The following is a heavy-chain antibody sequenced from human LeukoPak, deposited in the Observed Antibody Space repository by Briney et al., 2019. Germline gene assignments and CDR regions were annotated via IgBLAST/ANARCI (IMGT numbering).Heavy chain of an antibody. CDR1: GGSISSYY. J-gene: IGHJ4*02. V-gene: IGHV4-59*01. D-gene: IGHD7-27*01. Sequence: KSSETLSLTCTVSGGSISSYYWSWIRQPPGKGLEWIGYVYYSGSTEYNPSLRSRVTISLEMSKHQFSLNVTSVTAADTAVYYCATNTGTVFDYWGQGALVTVSS. CDR2: VYYSGST. CDR3: ATNTGTVFDY.